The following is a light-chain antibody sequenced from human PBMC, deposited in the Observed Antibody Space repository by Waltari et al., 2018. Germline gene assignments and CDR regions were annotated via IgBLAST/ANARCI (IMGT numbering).Light chain of an antibody. J-gene: IGLJ2*01. CDR3: QSYDSSMSVVV. V-gene: IGLV1-40*01. CDR2: GNT. Sequence: QSVLTQPPSVSGAPRQRVTISCTGSRSNIGAGPDGHRYQHLPGTAPKLLIYGNTNRPSGVPDRFSGSKSGTSASLAITGLQAEDAADYYCQSYDSSMSVVVFGGGTELTVL. CDR1: RSNIGAGPD.